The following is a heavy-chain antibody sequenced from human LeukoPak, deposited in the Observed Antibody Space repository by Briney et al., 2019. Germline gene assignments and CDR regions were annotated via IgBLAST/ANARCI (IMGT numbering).Heavy chain of an antibody. CDR1: GFTFSSYD. CDR2: IYSGGST. V-gene: IGHV3-53*01. D-gene: IGHD3-10*01. CDR3: ASGSPHLSYFDH. Sequence: GGSLRLSCAASGFTFSSYDMYWVRQAPGKGLEWVSVIYSGGSTYYADSVKGRFTISRDNSKNTLYLQMNSLRAEDTAVYYCASGSPHLSYFDHWGQGTLVTVSS. J-gene: IGHJ4*02.